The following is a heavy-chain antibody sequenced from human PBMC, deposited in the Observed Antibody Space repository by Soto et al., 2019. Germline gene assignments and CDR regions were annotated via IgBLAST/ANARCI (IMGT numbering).Heavy chain of an antibody. CDR3: ARVWPNDLRFDP. J-gene: IGHJ5*02. CDR1: GGSISSYY. V-gene: IGHV4-59*01. D-gene: IGHD1-1*01. Sequence: QVQLQESGPGLVKPSETLSLTCTVSGGSISSYYWSWIRQPPGKGLEWIGYIYYSGSTNYNPSLRRRVTISVDTSKNQFSLKLSSVSAEDTAVYSCARVWPNDLRFDPWGQGTLVTVS. CDR2: IYYSGST.